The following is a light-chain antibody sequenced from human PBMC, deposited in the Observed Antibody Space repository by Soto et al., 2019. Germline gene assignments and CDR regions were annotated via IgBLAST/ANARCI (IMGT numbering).Light chain of an antibody. CDR1: QNINAW. V-gene: IGKV1-5*01. CDR3: QQYHRYST. J-gene: IGKJ1*01. CDR2: DVS. Sequence: DIQMTQAPSTLSASVGDRVTITCRAGQNINAWLAWYQQKPGKAPKLLIYDVSTLHSGVPSRFSGSASGTEFTLTISNLESDDFATYYCQQYHRYSTFGQGTRVDIK.